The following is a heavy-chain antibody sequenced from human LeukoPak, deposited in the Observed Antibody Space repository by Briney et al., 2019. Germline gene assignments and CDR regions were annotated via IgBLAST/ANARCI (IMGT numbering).Heavy chain of an antibody. J-gene: IGHJ4*02. D-gene: IGHD3-22*01. Sequence: SETLSLTCTVSGGSISSYYWSWIRQPPGKGLECVGSIYYSGSTNYNPSLKSRVTISVDTSKNQFSLKLSSVTAADTAVYYCARAYYYDSSGYYGGIDYWGQGTLVTVSS. CDR1: GGSISSYY. CDR2: IYYSGST. CDR3: ARAYYYDSSGYYGGIDY. V-gene: IGHV4-59*01.